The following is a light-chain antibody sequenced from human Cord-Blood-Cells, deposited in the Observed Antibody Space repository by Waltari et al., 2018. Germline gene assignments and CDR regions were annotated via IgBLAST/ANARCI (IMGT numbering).Light chain of an antibody. CDR3: CSYAGSSTWV. J-gene: IGLJ3*02. CDR2: EGS. Sequence: QSALTQPASVSGSPGQSITISCTGTSSDVGSYNLVSWYQQHPGKSPKLMIYEGSKRPSGVSKRFSGSKSGNKASLTISGLQAEDEADYYCCSYAGSSTWVFGGGTKLTVL. V-gene: IGLV2-23*01. CDR1: SSDVGSYNL.